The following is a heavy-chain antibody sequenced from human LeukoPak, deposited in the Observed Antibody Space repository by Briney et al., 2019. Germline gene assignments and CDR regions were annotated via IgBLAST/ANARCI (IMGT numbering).Heavy chain of an antibody. V-gene: IGHV3-30*02. CDR2: IRYDGSNK. CDR1: GFTFSSYG. J-gene: IGHJ3*02. D-gene: IGHD4-23*01. CDR3: ARDYPSSYGGHGGAFDI. Sequence: PGGSLRLSCAASGFTFSSYGMHWVRQAPGKGLEWVAFIRYDGSNKYYADSVKGRFTISRDNSKNTLYLQMNSLRAEDTAVYYCARDYPSSYGGHGGAFDIWGQGTMVTVSS.